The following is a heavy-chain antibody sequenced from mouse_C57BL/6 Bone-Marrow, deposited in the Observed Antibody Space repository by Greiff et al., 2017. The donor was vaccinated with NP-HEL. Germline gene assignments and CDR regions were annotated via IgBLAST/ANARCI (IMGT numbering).Heavy chain of an antibody. J-gene: IGHJ2*01. CDR2: IDPETGGT. D-gene: IGHD1-1*01. V-gene: IGHV1-15*01. CDR3: TPIYYYGNPDCFDY. Sequence: QVQLQQSGAELVRPGASVTLSCKASGYTFTDYEMHWVKQTPVHGLEWIGAIDPETGGTAYNQKFKGKAILTADKSSSTAYMELRSLTSEDSAVYYCTPIYYYGNPDCFDYWGQGTTLTVSS. CDR1: GYTFTDYE.